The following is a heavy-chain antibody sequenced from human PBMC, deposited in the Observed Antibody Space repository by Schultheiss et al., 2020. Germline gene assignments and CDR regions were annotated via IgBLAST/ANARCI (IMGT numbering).Heavy chain of an antibody. V-gene: IGHV3-69-1*01. Sequence: GESLKISCAASGFTFSDHYMDWVRQAPGKGLEWLAYNDVTTIHYAESVKGRFTVSRDNAKNTAYLQLNSLRVEDTAVYYCARDSEGYDVSMDVWGQGTTVTVAS. CDR1: GFTFSDHY. CDR2: NDVTTI. J-gene: IGHJ6*02. D-gene: IGHD3-16*01. CDR3: ARDSEGYDVSMDV.